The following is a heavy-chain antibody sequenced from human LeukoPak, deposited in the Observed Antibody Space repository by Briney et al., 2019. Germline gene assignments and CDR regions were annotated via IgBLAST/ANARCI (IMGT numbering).Heavy chain of an antibody. D-gene: IGHD5-24*01. V-gene: IGHV4-4*09. Sequence: SETLSLTCTVSGGSISSYYWSWIRQPPGKGLEWIGYSHSSGCSNYNPSLKSRVTISVDTSTNQLFLKLSSVTAADTAVYYCARRLQLHWYFDLWGRGNLVTVSS. CDR3: ARRLQLHWYFDL. J-gene: IGHJ2*01. CDR2: SHSSGCS. CDR1: GGSISSYY.